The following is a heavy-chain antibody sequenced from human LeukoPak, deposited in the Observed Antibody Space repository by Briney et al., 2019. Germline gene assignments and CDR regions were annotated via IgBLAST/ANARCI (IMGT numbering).Heavy chain of an antibody. V-gene: IGHV4-34*01. D-gene: IGHD3-3*01. CDR1: GGSFSGYY. Sequence: SETLSLTCAVYGGSFSGYYWSWIRQPPGKGLEWIGEINHSGSTNYNPSLKSRVTISVDTSKNQFSLKLSSVTAADTAVYYCARGVGYDFWSGYSHYYYYGMDVWGQGTTVTVS. CDR2: INHSGST. J-gene: IGHJ6*02. CDR3: ARGVGYDFWSGYSHYYYYGMDV.